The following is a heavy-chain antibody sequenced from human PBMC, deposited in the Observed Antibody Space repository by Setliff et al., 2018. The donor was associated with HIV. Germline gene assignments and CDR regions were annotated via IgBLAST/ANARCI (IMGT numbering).Heavy chain of an antibody. Sequence: PSETLSLTCSVSGGPITSNTYFWDWIRQAPGKGLEWIGNIHYTGTTHYNPSLKSRVTMSVDTSKNHVSLKLSSVTAADTAVYYCARHNCGTTACYGVVVWGQGTMVTVSS. V-gene: IGHV4-61*03. D-gene: IGHD2-2*01. CDR2: IHYTGTT. CDR1: GGPITSNTYF. CDR3: ARHNCGTTACYGVVV. J-gene: IGHJ3*01.